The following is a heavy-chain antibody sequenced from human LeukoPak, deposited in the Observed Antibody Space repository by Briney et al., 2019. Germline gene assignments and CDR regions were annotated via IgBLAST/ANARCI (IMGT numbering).Heavy chain of an antibody. D-gene: IGHD3-10*01. CDR3: ARDQRITMVRGVIAAYYYYGMDV. J-gene: IGHJ6*02. CDR1: GYTFTSYG. V-gene: IGHV1-18*01. Sequence: ALVTVSFKASGYTFTSYGISWVRQAPGQGREWMGWISAYNGNTNYAQKLQGRGTMTTDTSTSTAYMELRSLRCGDTAVDNCARDQRITMVRGVIAAYYYYGMDVWGQGTTVTVSS. CDR2: ISAYNGNT.